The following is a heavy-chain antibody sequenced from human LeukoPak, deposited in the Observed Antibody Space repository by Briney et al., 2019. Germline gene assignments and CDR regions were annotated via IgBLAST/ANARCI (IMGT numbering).Heavy chain of an antibody. J-gene: IGHJ4*02. CDR2: INPNSGGT. Sequence: ASVKVSCEASGYTFTGYYMHWVRQAPGQGLEWMGWINPNSGGTNYAQKFQGRVTMTRDTSISTAYMELSRLRSDDTAVYYCARAIQLWLYNDYWGQGTLVTVSS. V-gene: IGHV1-2*02. CDR3: ARAIQLWLYNDY. D-gene: IGHD5-18*01. CDR1: GYTFTGYY.